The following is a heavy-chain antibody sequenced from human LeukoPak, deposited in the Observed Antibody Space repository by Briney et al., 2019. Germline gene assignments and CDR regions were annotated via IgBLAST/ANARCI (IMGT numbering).Heavy chain of an antibody. J-gene: IGHJ4*02. CDR1: GYTFTGYY. CDR2: ISAYNGNT. D-gene: IGHD3-22*01. CDR3: ARDRNPDYYYDSSGYYY. V-gene: IGHV1-18*04. Sequence: ASVKVSCKASGYTFTGYYMHWVRQAPGQGLEWMGWISAYNGNTNYAQKLQGRVTMTTDTSTSTAYMELRSLRSDDTAVYYCARDRNPDYYYDSSGYYYWGQGTLVTVSS.